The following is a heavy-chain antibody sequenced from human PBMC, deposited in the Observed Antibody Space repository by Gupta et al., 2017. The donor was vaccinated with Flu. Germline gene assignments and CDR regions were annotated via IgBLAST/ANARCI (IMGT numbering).Heavy chain of an antibody. CDR1: DASLSAHY. Sequence: QVQLQQWGAGLLKPSETLSLTCAVYDASLSAHYWRWVRQPPGKGLEWIGEIDYSGGTKYNPSLKSRVTISIDTSKKQFSLTLISLTAADTAVYYCARGVELALPMAYYYYMDVWGKGTTVTVSS. V-gene: IGHV4-34*01. CDR3: ARGVELALPMAYYYYMDV. D-gene: IGHD3-10*01. CDR2: IDYSGGT. J-gene: IGHJ6*03.